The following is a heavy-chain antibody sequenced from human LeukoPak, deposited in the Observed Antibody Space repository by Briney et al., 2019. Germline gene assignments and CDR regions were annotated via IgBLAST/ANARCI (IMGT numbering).Heavy chain of an antibody. CDR1: GYTFIDYY. J-gene: IGHJ4*02. V-gene: IGHV1-69*13. CDR2: IVPIFGTA. CDR3: ARVSPYGDYSYYFDY. Sequence: SVKVSCKTSGYTFIDYYIHWIRQAPGQGLEWMGGIVPIFGTANYAQKFQGRVTITADESTSTAYMELSSLKSEDTAVYYCARVSPYGDYSYYFDYWGQGTLVTVSS. D-gene: IGHD4-17*01.